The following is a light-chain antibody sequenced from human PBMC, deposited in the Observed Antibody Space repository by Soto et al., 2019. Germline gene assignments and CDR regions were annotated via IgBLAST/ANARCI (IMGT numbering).Light chain of an antibody. V-gene: IGKV3-20*01. Sequence: EIVLTQSPGTLSLSPGERATLSCRASQSLTKRYLAWYQQKSGQAPRLLIYGASNRATGIPDRFSGSGSGTDFTLIISRLVPEDFAVYYCQQYGSSLVYTFGQGTKLEIK. J-gene: IGKJ2*01. CDR3: QQYGSSLVYT. CDR1: QSLTKRY. CDR2: GAS.